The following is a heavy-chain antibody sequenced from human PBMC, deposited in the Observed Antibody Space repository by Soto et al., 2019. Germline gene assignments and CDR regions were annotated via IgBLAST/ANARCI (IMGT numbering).Heavy chain of an antibody. CDR1: GYTFTSYD. D-gene: IGHD6-19*01. J-gene: IGHJ4*02. V-gene: IGHV1-2*04. Sequence: ASVKVSCKASGYTFTSYDINWVRQATGQGLEWMGWINPNSGGTNYAQKFQGWVTMTRDTSISTAYMELSRLRSDDTAVYYCARDSSGWYDYWGQGTLVTVSS. CDR3: ARDSSGWYDY. CDR2: INPNSGGT.